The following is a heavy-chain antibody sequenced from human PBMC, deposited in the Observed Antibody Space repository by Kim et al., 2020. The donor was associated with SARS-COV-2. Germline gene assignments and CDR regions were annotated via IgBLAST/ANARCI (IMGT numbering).Heavy chain of an antibody. D-gene: IGHD6-19*01. V-gene: IGHV5-10-1*01. CDR3: ARQDVTVAGTFSDY. Sequence: SPSFQGHVTISADKSISTAYLQWSSLKASDTAMYYCARQDVTVAGTFSDYWGQGTLVTVSS. J-gene: IGHJ4*02.